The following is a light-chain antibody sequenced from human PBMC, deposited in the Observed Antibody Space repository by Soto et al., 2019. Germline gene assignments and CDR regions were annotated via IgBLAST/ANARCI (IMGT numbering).Light chain of an antibody. Sequence: EIMMTQFPATLSVSPGERATLSCRASQSVSSNLAWYEQKPGQAPRLLIYGAWTRASGIPARVSGRGSGTEFSLPLTSLLSQHLAVYYCQQYNPYPPWTFVQGTK. CDR2: GAW. V-gene: IGKV3-15*01. CDR1: QSVSSN. J-gene: IGKJ1*01. CDR3: QQYNPYPPWT.